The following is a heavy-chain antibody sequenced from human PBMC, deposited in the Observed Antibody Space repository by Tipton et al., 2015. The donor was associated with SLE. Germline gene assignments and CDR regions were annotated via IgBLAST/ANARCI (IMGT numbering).Heavy chain of an antibody. CDR3: ARRRIQDAFDS. J-gene: IGHJ3*02. V-gene: IGHV3-30-3*01. CDR2: KSYDGSNK. Sequence: SLRLSCAASGFTFSSYAMHWVRQAPGKGLEWVAVKSYDGSNKYYADSVKGRFTISRDNSKNTLYLQMNSLRAEDTAVYYCARRRIQDAFDSWGQGTMVTGS. CDR1: GFTFSSYA. D-gene: IGHD2/OR15-2a*01.